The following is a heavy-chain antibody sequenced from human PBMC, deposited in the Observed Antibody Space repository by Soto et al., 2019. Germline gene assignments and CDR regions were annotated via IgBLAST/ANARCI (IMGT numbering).Heavy chain of an antibody. D-gene: IGHD6-6*01. CDR1: GFTFSSYA. V-gene: IGHV3-30-3*01. Sequence: GGSLRLSCAASGFTFSSYAMHWVRQAPGKGLEWVAVISYDGSNKYYADSVTSRFTISRDNSKNTLYLQMNSLRAEDTAVYYCARVRSSSSSFDYWGQGTLVTVSS. J-gene: IGHJ4*02. CDR3: ARVRSSSSSFDY. CDR2: ISYDGSNK.